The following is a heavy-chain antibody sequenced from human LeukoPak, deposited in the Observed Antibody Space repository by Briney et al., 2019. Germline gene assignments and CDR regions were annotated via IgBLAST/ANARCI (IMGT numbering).Heavy chain of an antibody. V-gene: IGHV3-66*01. CDR3: ARENVDTALHRGLYSYYYHGLDV. CDR2: IYSGETT. J-gene: IGHJ6*02. D-gene: IGHD5-18*01. Sequence: PGESLRLSCAVSGFSVRISYLSWVRQAPGKGLEWVSVIYSGETTYYADSVKGRFTISRDTSENTFFLQMESVRAEDTAVYYCARENVDTALHRGLYSYYYHGLDVWGQGTTVTVSS. CDR1: GFSVRISY.